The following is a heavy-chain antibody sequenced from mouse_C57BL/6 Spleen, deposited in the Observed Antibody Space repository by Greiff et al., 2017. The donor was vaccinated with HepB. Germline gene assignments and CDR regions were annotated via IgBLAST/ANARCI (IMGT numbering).Heavy chain of an antibody. CDR3: ARRVDDYDVGFAY. Sequence: VHVKQPGAELVMPGASVKLSCKASGYTFTSYWMHWVKQRPGQGLEWIGEIDPSDSYTNYNQKFKGKSTLTVDKSSSTAYMQLSSLTSEDSAVYYCARRVDDYDVGFAYWGQGTLVTVSA. D-gene: IGHD2-4*01. CDR1: GYTFTSYW. J-gene: IGHJ3*01. V-gene: IGHV1-69*01. CDR2: IDPSDSYT.